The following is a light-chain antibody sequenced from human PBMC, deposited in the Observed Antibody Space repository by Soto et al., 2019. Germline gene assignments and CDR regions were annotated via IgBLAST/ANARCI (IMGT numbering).Light chain of an antibody. J-gene: IGKJ2*01. CDR1: QGISSY. CDR3: QQYYSYPLS. CDR2: AAS. Sequence: AIRMTQSPSSFSASTGDRVTITCRASQGISSYLAWYQQKPGKAPKLLIYAASTLQSGVPSRFSGSGSGTGFTLTFSCLQSEDFATYYCQQYYSYPLSSGQGTKLEIK. V-gene: IGKV1-8*01.